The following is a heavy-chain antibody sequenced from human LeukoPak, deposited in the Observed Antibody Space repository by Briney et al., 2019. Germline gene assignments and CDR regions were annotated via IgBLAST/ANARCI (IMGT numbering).Heavy chain of an antibody. V-gene: IGHV3-23*01. CDR1: GFTFSSYA. CDR2: ISGSGGST. D-gene: IGHD4-23*01. Sequence: GGSLRLSCAASGFTFSSYAMSWVRQAPGQGLEWVSAISGSGGSTYYADSVKGRFTISRDNSKNTLYLQMNSLRAEDTAVYYCAKDLGVGDYGGNYFDYWGQGTLVTVSS. CDR3: AKDLGVGDYGGNYFDY. J-gene: IGHJ4*02.